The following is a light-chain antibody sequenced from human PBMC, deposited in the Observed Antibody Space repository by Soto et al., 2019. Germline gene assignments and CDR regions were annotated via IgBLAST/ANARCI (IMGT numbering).Light chain of an antibody. J-gene: IGKJ4*01. CDR1: QNIHTN. V-gene: IGKV3D-15*01. CDR3: QSYNDWPLT. CDR2: GAS. Sequence: EIVMTQSPATLSVSPGERATLSCRAGQNIHTNLAWYQQKPGQAPRLLIYGASTRASGIPTRFSGSGSGTEFTLTISSLQSEDFAVYFCQSYNDWPLTFGGGTKVDIK.